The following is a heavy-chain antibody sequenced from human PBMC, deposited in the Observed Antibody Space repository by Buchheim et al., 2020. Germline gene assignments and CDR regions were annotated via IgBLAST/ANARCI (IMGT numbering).Heavy chain of an antibody. CDR1: GGSISSGDYY. CDR2: IYYSGST. D-gene: IGHD3-22*01. J-gene: IGHJ4*02. Sequence: QVQLQESGPGLVKPSQTLSLTCTVSGGSISSGDYYWSWIRQPPGRGLEWIGYIYYSGSTYYNPSLKSRVTISVDTSKNQFSLKLSSVTAADTAVYYCARVRGPEYYDSSGYYLDYWGQGTL. CDR3: ARVRGPEYYDSSGYYLDY. V-gene: IGHV4-30-4*01.